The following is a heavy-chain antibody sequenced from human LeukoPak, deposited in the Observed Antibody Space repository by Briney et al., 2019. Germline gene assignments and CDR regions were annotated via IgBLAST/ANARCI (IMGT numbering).Heavy chain of an antibody. D-gene: IGHD6-13*01. V-gene: IGHV3-30*18. CDR3: AKDLNQAAARHSTYYYYGMDV. CDR1: GFTFSSYG. J-gene: IGHJ6*04. CDR2: ISYDGSNK. Sequence: GGSLRLSCAASGFTFSSYGMHWVRQAPGKGLEWVAVISYDGSNKYYAGSVKGRFTISRDNSKNTLYLQMNSLRAEDTAVYYCAKDLNQAAARHSTYYYYGMDVWGKGTTVTVSS.